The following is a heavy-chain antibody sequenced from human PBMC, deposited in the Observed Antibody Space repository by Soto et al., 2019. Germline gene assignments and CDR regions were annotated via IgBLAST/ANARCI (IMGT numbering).Heavy chain of an antibody. D-gene: IGHD2-15*01. CDR2: VYYTGAT. CDR3: ARDRGSSGGGGMDV. Sequence: SETLSLTCTVSGVSVTNSNYYWSWIRQSPGKGLEWIGYVYYTGATNYKSSLKSRITINPDTSKNQFSLQLNSVTPEDTAVYYCARDRGSSGGGGMDVWGQGTTVTVSS. CDR1: GVSVTNSNYY. J-gene: IGHJ6*02. V-gene: IGHV4-61*01.